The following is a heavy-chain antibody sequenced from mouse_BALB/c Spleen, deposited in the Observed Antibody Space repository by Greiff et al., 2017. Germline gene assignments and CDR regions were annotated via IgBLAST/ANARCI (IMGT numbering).Heavy chain of an antibody. CDR2: INPSNGGT. V-gene: IGHV1S81*02. CDR1: GYTFTSYY. J-gene: IGHJ3*01. Sequence: VQLQQSGAELVKPGASVKLSCKASGYTFTSYYMYWVKQRPGQGLEWIGEINPSNGGTNFNEKFKSKATLTVDKSSSTAYMQLSSLTSEDSAVYYCTRAGEIPYAYWGQGTLVTVSA. CDR3: TRAGEIPYAY.